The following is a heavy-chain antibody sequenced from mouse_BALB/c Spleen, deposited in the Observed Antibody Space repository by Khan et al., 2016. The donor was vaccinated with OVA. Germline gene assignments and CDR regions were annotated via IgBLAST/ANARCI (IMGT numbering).Heavy chain of an antibody. CDR1: GFNIKDTY. J-gene: IGHJ3*01. CDR3: ARDYWDVFAY. V-gene: IGHV14-3*02. Sequence: EVQLQQSGAELVKPGASVKLSCTASGFNIKDTYMHWVKQRPEQGLEWIGRIDPANTNTKFDPKFQGKATITADTSSNTAYLQLRSLTSKDTAVYYCARDYWDVFAYWGQGTLVTVSA. CDR2: IDPANTNT. D-gene: IGHD4-1*01.